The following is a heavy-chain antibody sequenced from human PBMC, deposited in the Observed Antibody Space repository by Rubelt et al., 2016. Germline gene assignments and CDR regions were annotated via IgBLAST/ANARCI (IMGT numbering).Heavy chain of an antibody. CDR3: ARHRIAAAGRRYFDL. V-gene: IGHV4-34*01. J-gene: IGHJ2*01. D-gene: IGHD6-13*01. Sequence: NYNPSLKSRVTISVDTSKNQFSLKLSSVTAADTAVYYCARHRIAAAGRRYFDLWGRGTLVTVSS.